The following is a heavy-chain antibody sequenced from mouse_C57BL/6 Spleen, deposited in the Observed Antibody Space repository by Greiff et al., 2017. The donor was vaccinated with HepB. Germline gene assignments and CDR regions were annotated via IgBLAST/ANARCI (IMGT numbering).Heavy chain of an antibody. D-gene: IGHD2-3*01. CDR3: ARSRDGYSHFDY. CDR2: IYPGSGST. CDR1: GYTFTSYW. Sequence: VQLQQPGAELVKPGASVKMSCKASGYTFTSYWITWVKQRPGQGLEWIGDIYPGSGSTNYNEKFKSKATLTVDTSSSTAYMQLSSLTSEDSAVYYSARSRDGYSHFDYWGQGTTLTVSS. V-gene: IGHV1-55*01. J-gene: IGHJ2*01.